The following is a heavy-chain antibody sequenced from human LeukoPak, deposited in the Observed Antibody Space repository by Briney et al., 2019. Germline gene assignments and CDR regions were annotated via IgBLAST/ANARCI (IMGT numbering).Heavy chain of an antibody. J-gene: IGHJ4*02. CDR2: ITWDGDST. Sequence: GGSLRLSCAASGFTFDDYAMHWVRQAPGKGLEWVSLITWDGDSTYYADSVKGRFTISRDNAKNSLYLQMNSLRAEDTAVYYCARAVGNIDYWGQGTLVTVSS. D-gene: IGHD1/OR15-1a*01. V-gene: IGHV3-43D*03. CDR1: GFTFDDYA. CDR3: ARAVGNIDY.